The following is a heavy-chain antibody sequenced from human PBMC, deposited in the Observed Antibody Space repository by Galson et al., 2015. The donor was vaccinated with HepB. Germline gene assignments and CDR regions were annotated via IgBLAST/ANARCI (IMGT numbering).Heavy chain of an antibody. CDR3: AKDYGDYFQGVVDY. CDR2: ISWDGGST. J-gene: IGHJ4*02. CDR1: GFTLDDYT. D-gene: IGHD4-17*01. V-gene: IGHV3-43*01. Sequence: SLRLSCAASGFTLDDYTMHWVRHAPGKGLEWVSLISWDGGSTYYADSVKGRFTISRDNSKNSLYLQMNSPRTEDTALYYCAKDYGDYFQGVVDYWGQGTLATVSS.